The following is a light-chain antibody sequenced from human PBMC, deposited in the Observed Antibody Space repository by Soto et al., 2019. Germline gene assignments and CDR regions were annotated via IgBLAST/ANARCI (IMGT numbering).Light chain of an antibody. Sequence: DIQMTQSPSSLSASVGDRVTITCRASQSIKNYLNWYQQKPGKAPKLLIYAASSLQSGVPSRFSGSGSGTDFTLTITSLQPDDSATYYCLQYSGSSYTFGQGTRLEIK. CDR2: AAS. J-gene: IGKJ5*01. CDR1: QSIKNY. V-gene: IGKV1-39*01. CDR3: LQYSGSSYT.